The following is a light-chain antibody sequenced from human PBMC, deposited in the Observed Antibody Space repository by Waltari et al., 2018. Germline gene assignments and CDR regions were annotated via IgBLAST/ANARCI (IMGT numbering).Light chain of an antibody. CDR3: SSYAGSTTFVI. Sequence: QSALTQPASVSGSPEQSITISCPGTSSDVGSYNLVSWYQQHPGKAPKLMIYEGSKRPSGISSRFSGSKSGNTASLTISGLQAEDEADYYCSSYAGSTTFVIFGGGTKLTVL. V-gene: IGLV2-23*03. CDR2: EGS. CDR1: SSDVGSYNL. J-gene: IGLJ2*01.